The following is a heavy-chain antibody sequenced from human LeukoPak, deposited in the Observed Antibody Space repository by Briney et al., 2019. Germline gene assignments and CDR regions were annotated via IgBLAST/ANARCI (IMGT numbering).Heavy chain of an antibody. CDR2: INAGNGNT. CDR1: GYTFTSYA. Sequence: GASVKVSCKASGYTFTSYAMHWVRQAPGQRLEWMGWINAGNGNTKYSQKFQGRVTITRDTSASTAYMELSSLRSEDTAVYYCARGGRGTMVRGVYWFDPWGQGTLVTVS. CDR3: ARGGRGTMVRGVYWFDP. D-gene: IGHD3-10*01. J-gene: IGHJ5*02. V-gene: IGHV1-3*01.